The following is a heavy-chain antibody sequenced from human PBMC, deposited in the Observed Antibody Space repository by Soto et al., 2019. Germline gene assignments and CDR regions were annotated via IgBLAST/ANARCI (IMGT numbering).Heavy chain of an antibody. CDR2: IKNKTDGGTT. V-gene: IGHV3-15*01. CDR1: GFTFSNAW. D-gene: IGHD6-13*01. Sequence: EVQLVESGGGLVKPGGSLRLSCAASGFTFSNAWMSWVRQAPGKGLEWVGRIKNKTDGGTTDYAAPVKGRFTISRDDSTNTLYLQMNSLKTEDTAVYYCTTYSSSWITFDYWGQGTLVTVSS. J-gene: IGHJ4*02. CDR3: TTYSSSWITFDY.